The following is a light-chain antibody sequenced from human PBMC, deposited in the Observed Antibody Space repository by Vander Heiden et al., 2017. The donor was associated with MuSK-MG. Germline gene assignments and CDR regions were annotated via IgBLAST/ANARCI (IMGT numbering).Light chain of an antibody. J-gene: IGKJ1*01. Sequence: MTQSPSSLSASVGDRVTITCRASQAISNYLAWYQQKPGRVPKLLIYVASTLQSGVPSRFSGSGSGTDFTLTISSLQPEDVATYYCQKDNSAPWTIGQGTMVEIK. CDR3: QKDNSAPWT. CDR2: VAS. V-gene: IGKV1-27*01. CDR1: QAISNY.